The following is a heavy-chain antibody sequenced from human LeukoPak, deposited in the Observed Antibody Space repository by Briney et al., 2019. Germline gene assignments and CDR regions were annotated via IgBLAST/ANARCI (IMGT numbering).Heavy chain of an antibody. D-gene: IGHD5-18*01. CDR3: ARAGRGYNYGFVPSEVDYYYYYLDV. CDR2: IYYSESP. V-gene: IGHV4-59*01. Sequence: SETLSLTCTGSGVSISSYYWSWIRHPPGKGREWRGYIYYSESPNDNPSLKSRVTISVDTSKNQFSLKLSSVTAADTAVYYCARAGRGYNYGFVPSEVDYYYYYLDVWGKGTTVTVSS. J-gene: IGHJ6*03. CDR1: GVSISSYY.